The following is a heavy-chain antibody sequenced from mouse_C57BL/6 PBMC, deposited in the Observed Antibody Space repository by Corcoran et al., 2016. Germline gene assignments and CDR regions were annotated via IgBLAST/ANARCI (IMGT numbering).Heavy chain of an antibody. J-gene: IGHJ3*01. D-gene: IGHD2-5*01. CDR2: IYWDDDK. Sequence: QVTLKESGPGILQSSQTLSLTCSFSGFSLSTSGMGVSWIRQPSGKGLEWLAHIYWDDDKRYNPSLKSRLTISKDTSRNQVFLKITSVDTADTATYYCARHSNTWFAYWGQGTLVTVSA. V-gene: IGHV8-12*01. CDR1: GFSLSTSGMG. CDR3: ARHSNTWFAY.